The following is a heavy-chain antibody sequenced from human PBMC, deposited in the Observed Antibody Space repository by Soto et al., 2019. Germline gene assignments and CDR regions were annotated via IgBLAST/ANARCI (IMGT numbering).Heavy chain of an antibody. V-gene: IGHV3-23*01. J-gene: IGHJ4*02. CDR3: AKKAKGETGPVFDY. CDR1: GFNFSNYA. D-gene: IGHD1-1*01. CDR2: ASSSGAGL. Sequence: GGFLRLSCAASGFNFSNYAMSWVRQAPGKGLEWVSAASSSGAGLYYADSVKGRFTIFRDNSKNTLYLLMNSPRVEDTAIYYCAKKAKGETGPVFDYWGQGTLVTVSS.